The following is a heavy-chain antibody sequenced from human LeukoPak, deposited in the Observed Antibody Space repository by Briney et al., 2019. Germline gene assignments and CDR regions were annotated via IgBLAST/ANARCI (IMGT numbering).Heavy chain of an antibody. CDR3: ARERALGTYFDY. Sequence: GGSLRLSCAASGFIFSSYWMSWVRQAPGKGLEWVANIKQDGSEKYYVDSVKGRFTISRDNAKNSLYLQMNSLRAEDTAVYYCARERALGTYFDYWGQGTLVTVSS. J-gene: IGHJ4*02. V-gene: IGHV3-7*01. CDR1: GFIFSSYW. CDR2: IKQDGSEK.